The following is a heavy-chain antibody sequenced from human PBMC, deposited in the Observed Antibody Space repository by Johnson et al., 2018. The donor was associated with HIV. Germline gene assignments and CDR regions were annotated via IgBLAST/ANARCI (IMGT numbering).Heavy chain of an antibody. CDR2: IGTAGDT. CDR3: ARWGTVTTDAFDI. V-gene: IGHV3-13*01. J-gene: IGHJ3*02. Sequence: MLLLESGGGVVQPGGSLRLSCAASGFTFSNYDMHWVRQATGKGLDWVSAIGTAGDTYYPGSVKGRFTISRENAKNSLYLQMNSLRAGDTAVYYCARWGTVTTDAFDIWGQGTMVTVSS. D-gene: IGHD4-17*01. CDR1: GFTFSNYD.